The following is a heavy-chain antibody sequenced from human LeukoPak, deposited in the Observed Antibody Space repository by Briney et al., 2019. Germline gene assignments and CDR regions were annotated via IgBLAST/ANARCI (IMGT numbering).Heavy chain of an antibody. CDR2: INHSGST. J-gene: IGHJ4*02. Sequence: SETLSLTCAVYGGSFSGYYWSWIRQPPGKGLDWIGEINHSGSTNYNPSLKSRVTISVDTSKNQFSLKLSSVTAADTAVYYCARAIYYGSGRQYYFDYWGQGTLVTVSS. CDR1: GGSFSGYY. CDR3: ARAIYYGSGRQYYFDY. D-gene: IGHD3-10*01. V-gene: IGHV4-34*01.